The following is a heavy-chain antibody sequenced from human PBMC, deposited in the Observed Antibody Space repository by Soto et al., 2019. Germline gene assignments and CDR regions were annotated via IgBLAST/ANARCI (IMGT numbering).Heavy chain of an antibody. D-gene: IGHD5-12*01. Sequence: ASVKVSCKASRYTFTSYAMHWVRQAPGQRLEWMGWINAGNGNTKYSQKFQGRVTITRDTSASTAYVELSSLRSEDTAVYYCARVGRGYDDFFDYWGQGTLVTVSS. CDR3: ARVGRGYDDFFDY. CDR1: RYTFTSYA. J-gene: IGHJ4*02. CDR2: INAGNGNT. V-gene: IGHV1-3*01.